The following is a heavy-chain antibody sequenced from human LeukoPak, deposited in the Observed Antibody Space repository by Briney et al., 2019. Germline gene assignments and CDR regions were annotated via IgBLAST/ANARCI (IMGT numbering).Heavy chain of an antibody. CDR2: IHTSGNS. J-gene: IGHJ4*02. CDR1: GGPISTYY. Sequence: SETLSLTCTVSGGPISTYYWSWIQQPAGKGLEWIGRIHTSGNSDYNPSLKSRVTMSVDTSKNQFSLKVRSVTAADTAVYYCAREGSATARPFVSNDYWGQGTLVTVSS. V-gene: IGHV4-4*07. CDR3: AREGSATARPFVSNDY. D-gene: IGHD6-6*01.